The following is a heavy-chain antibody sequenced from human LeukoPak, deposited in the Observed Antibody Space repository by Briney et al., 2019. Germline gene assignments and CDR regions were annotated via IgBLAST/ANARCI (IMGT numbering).Heavy chain of an antibody. J-gene: IGHJ4*02. V-gene: IGHV3-21*01. CDR1: GLTFSSYS. CDR2: ISNSSSYI. CDR3: ARSGYSSGLYSEGIGD. Sequence: PGGSLRLSCAASGLTFSSYSMSWVRQAPGKGLEWVSSISNSSSYIYYADSVKRRFTTSRDTAKNSLYLQMNSLRAENTAVYYSARSGYSSGLYSEGIGDWGQGTLVTVSS. D-gene: IGHD6-19*01.